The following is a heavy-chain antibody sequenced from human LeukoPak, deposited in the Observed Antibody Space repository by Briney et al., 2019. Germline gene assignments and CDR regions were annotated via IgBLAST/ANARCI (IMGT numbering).Heavy chain of an antibody. CDR3: AREVAGTGYFQV. Sequence: SETLSLTCTVSDGSISRYYWNWIRQPPGKALEWIGYVYYSGTTNYNPSLKSRVTISVDSSPNQFSLKLTSVTAADTAVYYCAREVAGTGYFQVWGLGTPVTVSS. CDR1: DGSISRYY. J-gene: IGHJ1*01. CDR2: VYYSGTT. D-gene: IGHD6-19*01. V-gene: IGHV4-59*01.